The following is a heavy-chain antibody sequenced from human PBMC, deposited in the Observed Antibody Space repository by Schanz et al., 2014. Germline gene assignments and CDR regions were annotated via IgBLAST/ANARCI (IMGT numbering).Heavy chain of an antibody. Sequence: QLQLQESGPGLVKPSETLSLTCTVSGGSISSSSYYWGWIRQPPGKGLEWIGSIYYSGSTYYNPSLKSRVTISVDTSKNQFPLKLSSGTAADTAVYYCAREWSSFDYWGQGTLVTVSS. V-gene: IGHV4-39*02. CDR1: GGSISSSSYY. D-gene: IGHD2-8*01. CDR3: AREWSSFDY. CDR2: IYYSGST. J-gene: IGHJ4*02.